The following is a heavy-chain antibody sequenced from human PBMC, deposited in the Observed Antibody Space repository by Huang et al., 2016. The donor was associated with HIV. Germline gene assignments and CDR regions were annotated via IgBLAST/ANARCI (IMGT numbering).Heavy chain of an antibody. Sequence: QVQLQESGPGLVKPSETLSLTCTVSGGSRNNGFGTWSRQPPGKGLEWIGYVHDSGSTTYNPSLKSRVTISVDTSKNQCSLKLTSVTAADTAIYFCARVTGSGPLFYYYAMDVWGQGTTVTVSS. CDR2: VHDSGST. D-gene: IGHD6-19*01. CDR3: ARVTGSGPLFYYYAMDV. V-gene: IGHV4-59*01. J-gene: IGHJ6*02. CDR1: GGSRNNGF.